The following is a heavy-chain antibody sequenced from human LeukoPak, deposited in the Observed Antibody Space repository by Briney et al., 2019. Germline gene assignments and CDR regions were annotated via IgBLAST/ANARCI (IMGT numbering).Heavy chain of an antibody. V-gene: IGHV3-74*01. J-gene: IGHJ4*02. CDR1: GFTFSSYW. CDR3: ARGDYAFWSGLGYYFDY. Sequence: GGSLRLSCAASGFTFSSYWMHWVRQAPGKGLVWVSGINTDGSSTSYADSVKGRFTISRDNAKNTLYLQMNSLRAEDTAVYYCARGDYAFWSGLGYYFDYWGQGTLVTVSS. D-gene: IGHD3-3*01. CDR2: INTDGSST.